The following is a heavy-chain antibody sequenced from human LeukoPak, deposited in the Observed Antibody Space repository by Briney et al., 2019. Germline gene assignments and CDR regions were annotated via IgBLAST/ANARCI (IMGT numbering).Heavy chain of an antibody. V-gene: IGHV3-9*01. CDR2: NSWNSGSI. Sequence: PGRSLRLSCAASGFTLDDYAMHWVRQAPGKGLELVSGNSWNSGSIGYADSVKGRFTITRDNAKNSLYLQMNSLRAEDTALYYCAKSGGGVIRDVGPTYYFDYWGQGTLVTVSS. D-gene: IGHD3-16*01. CDR1: GFTLDDYA. CDR3: AKSGGGVIRDVGPTYYFDY. J-gene: IGHJ4*02.